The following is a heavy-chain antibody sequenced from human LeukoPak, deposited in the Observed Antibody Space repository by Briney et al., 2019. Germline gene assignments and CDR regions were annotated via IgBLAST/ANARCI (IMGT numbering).Heavy chain of an antibody. Sequence: EATVKISCKASGYTFTDYYMHWVQQAPGKGLEWMGRVDPEDGETIYAEKFQGRVTITADTSTDTAYMELSSLRSEDTAVYYCATVYGNYVKGTIDYWGQGTLVTVSS. V-gene: IGHV1-69-2*01. CDR1: GYTFTDYY. D-gene: IGHD4-11*01. CDR3: ATVYGNYVKGTIDY. CDR2: VDPEDGET. J-gene: IGHJ4*02.